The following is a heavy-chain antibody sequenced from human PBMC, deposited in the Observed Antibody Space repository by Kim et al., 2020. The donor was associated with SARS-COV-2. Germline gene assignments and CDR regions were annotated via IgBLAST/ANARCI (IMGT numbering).Heavy chain of an antibody. V-gene: IGHV3-30*02. D-gene: IGHD3-22*01. Sequence: VAGRFSISRDNSKNTLYLQMNSLRTEDTARYYCVKEAAFTTIVVDYYFDYWGQGTLVTVSS. J-gene: IGHJ4*02. CDR3: VKEAAFTTIVVDYYFDY.